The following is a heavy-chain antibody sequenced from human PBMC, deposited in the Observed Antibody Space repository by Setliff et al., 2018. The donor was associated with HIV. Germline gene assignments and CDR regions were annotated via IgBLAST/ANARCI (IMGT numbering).Heavy chain of an antibody. V-gene: IGHV1-2*02. J-gene: IGHJ3*02. Sequence: ASVKVSCKASGYTFTGHYLHWVRQAPGQGLEWMGWIDPNSGDTNYAQKFQGRVTITSDTSVSTAYMELRRLGSDDTAVYYCAKVFAFGVDGFDIWGQGTMVTVS. CDR3: AKVFAFGVDGFDI. D-gene: IGHD3-10*01. CDR1: GYTFTGHY. CDR2: IDPNSGDT.